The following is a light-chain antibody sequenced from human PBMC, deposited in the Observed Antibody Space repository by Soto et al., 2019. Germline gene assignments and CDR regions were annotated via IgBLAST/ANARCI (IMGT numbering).Light chain of an antibody. V-gene: IGLV2-14*01. CDR1: SSDIGEYNF. J-gene: IGLJ2*01. Sequence: QSALTQPASVSGSPGQSITITCTGTSSDIGEYNFVSWYQQHPGKAPKLMIFDVSNRPSGLSNRFSGSKSGNTASLTISGLQAEDEAHYYCSSYTSSSTLVFGGGTKLTVL. CDR2: DVS. CDR3: SSYTSSSTLV.